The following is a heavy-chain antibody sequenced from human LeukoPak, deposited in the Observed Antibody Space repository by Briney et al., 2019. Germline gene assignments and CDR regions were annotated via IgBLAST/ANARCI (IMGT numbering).Heavy chain of an antibody. CDR2: INHSGST. CDR3: ARGGGVRDSSSWYRYYFDY. CDR1: GGYFSGYY. J-gene: IGHJ4*02. D-gene: IGHD6-13*01. V-gene: IGHV4-34*01. Sequence: PSETLSLTCAVYGGYFSGYYWSWIRQHPGKGLEWIGEINHSGSTNYNPSLKSRVTISVDTSKNQFSLKLSSVTAADTAVYYCARGGGVRDSSSWYRYYFDYWGQGTLVTVSS.